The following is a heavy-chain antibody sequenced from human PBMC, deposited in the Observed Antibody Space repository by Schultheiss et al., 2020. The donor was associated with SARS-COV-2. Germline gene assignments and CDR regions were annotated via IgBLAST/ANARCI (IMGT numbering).Heavy chain of an antibody. D-gene: IGHD6-19*01. CDR2: IKSKTDGGTT. CDR3: AKQAMAGSGFHYYYYGLDV. Sequence: GGSLRLSCAASGFTFSSYGMHWVRQAPGKGLEWVGRIKSKTDGGTTDYAAPVKGRFTISRDDSKNTLYLQMNSLKTEDTAVYYCAKQAMAGSGFHYYYYGLDVWGPGTTVTVSS. CDR1: GFTFSSYG. J-gene: IGHJ6*02. V-gene: IGHV3-15*01.